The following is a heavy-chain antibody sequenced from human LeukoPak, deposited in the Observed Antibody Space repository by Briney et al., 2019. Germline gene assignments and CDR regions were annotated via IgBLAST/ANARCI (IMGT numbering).Heavy chain of an antibody. Sequence: SETLSLTCAVYGGSFSVYYWSWIRQPPGKGLEWIGEINHSGSTNYNPSLKSRVTISVDTSKNQFSLKLSSVTAADTAVYYCAGGGPIVATDYWDQGTLVTVSS. CDR2: INHSGST. CDR3: AGGGPIVATDY. J-gene: IGHJ4*02. V-gene: IGHV4-34*01. CDR1: GGSFSVYY. D-gene: IGHD5-12*01.